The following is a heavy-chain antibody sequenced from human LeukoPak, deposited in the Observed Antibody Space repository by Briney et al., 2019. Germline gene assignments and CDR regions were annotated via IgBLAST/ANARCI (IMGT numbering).Heavy chain of an antibody. CDR1: GYTFTGYY. CDR3: ARDGYNYGGFDY. CDR2: INPNSGGT. V-gene: IGHV1-2*06. Sequence: ASVKVSCKASGYTFTGYYMHWVRQAPGQGLEWMGRINPNSGGTNYAQKFQGRVTMTRDTSISTAYMELSRLRSDDTAVYYCARDGYNYGGFDYWGQGTLVTVSS. D-gene: IGHD5-24*01. J-gene: IGHJ4*02.